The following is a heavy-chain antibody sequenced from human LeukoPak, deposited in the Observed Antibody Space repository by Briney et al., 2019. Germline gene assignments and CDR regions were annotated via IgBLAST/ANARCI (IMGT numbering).Heavy chain of an antibody. D-gene: IGHD1-26*01. Sequence: GESLQISCKGSGYNFTSYWIGWVRQLPGKGLEWMGIIYPGDSDTRYSPSFQGQVTISADKSISTAYLQWSSLKASDPAMYYCARRDSASLWYFDYWGQGTLVTVSS. V-gene: IGHV5-51*01. CDR3: ARRDSASLWYFDY. CDR1: GYNFTSYW. CDR2: IYPGDSDT. J-gene: IGHJ4*02.